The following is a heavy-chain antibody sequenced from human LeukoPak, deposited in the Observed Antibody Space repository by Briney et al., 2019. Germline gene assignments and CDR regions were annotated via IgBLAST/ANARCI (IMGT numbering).Heavy chain of an antibody. Sequence: SETLSLTCAVYGGSFSGYYWSWIRQPPGKGLEWIGEINHSGSTNYNPSLKSRVTISVDTSKNQFSLKLSSVTAADTAVYYCAREGGGIQLWFDYWGQGTLATVSS. V-gene: IGHV4-34*01. D-gene: IGHD5-18*01. CDR2: INHSGST. CDR1: GGSFSGYY. J-gene: IGHJ4*02. CDR3: AREGGGIQLWFDY.